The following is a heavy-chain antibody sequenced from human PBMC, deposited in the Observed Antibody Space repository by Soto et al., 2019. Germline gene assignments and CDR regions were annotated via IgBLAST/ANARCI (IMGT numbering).Heavy chain of an antibody. CDR1: GFTFSSYA. Sequence: QVQLVESGGGVVQPGRSLRLSCAASGFTFSSYAMHWVRQAPGKGLEWVAVISYDGSNKYYADSVKGQFTISRDNSKNTLYLQMNSLRAEDTAVYYCARDIAEQRSPYYYGMDVWGQGTTVTVSS. CDR2: ISYDGSNK. V-gene: IGHV3-30-3*01. CDR3: ARDIAEQRSPYYYGMDV. D-gene: IGHD6-25*01. J-gene: IGHJ6*02.